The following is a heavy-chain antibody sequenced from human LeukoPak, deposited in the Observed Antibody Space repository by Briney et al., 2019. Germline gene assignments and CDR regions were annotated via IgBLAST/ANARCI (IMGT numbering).Heavy chain of an antibody. CDR2: IYTSGST. J-gene: IGHJ3*02. CDR3: ARGRAFDI. CDR1: GGSINYYY. Sequence: SETLSLTCSVSGGSINYYYWSWIRQPAGKGPEWIGRIYTSGSTNYDPSLKSRVTMSVDTSKNQFSLKLSSVTAADTAVYYCARGRAFDIWGQGTMVTVSS. V-gene: IGHV4-4*07.